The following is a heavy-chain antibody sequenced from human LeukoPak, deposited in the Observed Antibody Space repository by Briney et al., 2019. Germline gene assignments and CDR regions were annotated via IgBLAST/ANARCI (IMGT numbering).Heavy chain of an antibody. J-gene: IGHJ4*02. CDR3: AKQIGVVPAAIRGYYFDY. D-gene: IGHD2-2*02. Sequence: GGSLRLSCAASGFTFSSYGMHWVRQAPGKGLEWVAFIRYDGSNKYYADSVKGRFTIPRDNSKNTLYLQMNSLRAEDTAVYYCAKQIGVVPAAIRGYYFDYWGQGTLVTVSS. V-gene: IGHV3-30*02. CDR2: IRYDGSNK. CDR1: GFTFSSYG.